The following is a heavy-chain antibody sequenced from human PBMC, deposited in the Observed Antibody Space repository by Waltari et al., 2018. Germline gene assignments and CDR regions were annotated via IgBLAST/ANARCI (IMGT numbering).Heavy chain of an antibody. Sequence: EVQMVESGGGSMKPGDSLRLSCVASGFGFTPAWLLWVRQAPGKGLEWVGRITSQNDGATTDFAASLRGRFSISRDDSQNMVFLQMSSLRIEDTAVYYCTTLDAPWGGWGHGTLVTVSS. CDR1: GFGFTPAW. CDR3: TTLDAPWGG. D-gene: IGHD7-27*01. J-gene: IGHJ4*01. CDR2: ITSQNDGATT. V-gene: IGHV3-15*01.